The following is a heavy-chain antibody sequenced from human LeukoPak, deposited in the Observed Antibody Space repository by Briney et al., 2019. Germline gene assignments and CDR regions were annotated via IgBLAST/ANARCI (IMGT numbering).Heavy chain of an antibody. D-gene: IGHD5-24*01. CDR3: TRVGYIDEGVDY. V-gene: IGHV3-7*04. J-gene: IGHJ4*02. CDR2: IKQDGSKK. Sequence: TGGSLRLSCVASGFPFSSYWMTWVRQAPGKGLEWVANIKQDGSKKSYVDSVKGRFTISRDNAKNSLYLQMNSLRAEDTAIYYCTRVGYIDEGVDYWGQGTLVTDSS. CDR1: GFPFSSYW.